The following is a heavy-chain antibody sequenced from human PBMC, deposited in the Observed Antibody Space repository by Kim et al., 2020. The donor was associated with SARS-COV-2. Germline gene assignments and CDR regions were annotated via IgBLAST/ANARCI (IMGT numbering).Heavy chain of an antibody. CDR2: INPNSGGT. Sequence: ASVKVSCKASGYTFTGYYMHWVRQAPGQGLEWMGWINPNSGGTNYAQKFQGRVTMTRDTSISTAYMELSRLRSDDTAVYYCARARDWATVTPGYWGQGTLVTVSS. D-gene: IGHD4-17*01. CDR1: GYTFTGYY. V-gene: IGHV1-2*02. CDR3: ARARDWATVTPGY. J-gene: IGHJ4*02.